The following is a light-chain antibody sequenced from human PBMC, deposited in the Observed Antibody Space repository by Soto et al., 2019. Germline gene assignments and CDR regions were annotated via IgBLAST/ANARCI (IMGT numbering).Light chain of an antibody. CDR3: QQRSNWPLT. J-gene: IGKJ4*01. V-gene: IGKV3-11*01. CDR2: DAS. CDR1: QSVSSY. Sequence: EIVLTQSPATLSLSPGERATLSCRASQSVSSYLAWYQQKPGQAPRLLIYDASNRATGIPARFSGSVSGTDFTLTISSLEPEDFAVYHCQQRSNWPLTFGGGTKV.